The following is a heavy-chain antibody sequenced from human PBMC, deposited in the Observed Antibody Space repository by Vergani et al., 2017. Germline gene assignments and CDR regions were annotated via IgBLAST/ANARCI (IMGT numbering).Heavy chain of an antibody. CDR2: LSASDRRM. J-gene: IGHJ3*02. V-gene: IGHV3-23*01. CDR3: AKVGRSEVAGTFGAFDI. D-gene: IGHD6-19*01. Sequence: EVQLLVSGGDLVQPGGSLRLSCAASGFTFIMHAMSWVRQAPGKGLEWVSTLSASDRRMHYADSVKGRFTISRDNSKNTLFLHMNSLRPEDTAVYYCAKVGRSEVAGTFGAFDIWGQGTMVTVSS. CDR1: GFTFIMHA.